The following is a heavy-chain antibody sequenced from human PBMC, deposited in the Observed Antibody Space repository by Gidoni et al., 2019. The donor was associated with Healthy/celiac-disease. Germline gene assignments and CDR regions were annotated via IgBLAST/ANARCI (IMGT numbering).Heavy chain of an antibody. Sequence: QVQLVQSGAEVKKPGSSVKDSCTASGGTCSSYPISWVRQVPGHGLEWMGGIIPIFGTAIYAQKFQGRVTITADESTSTAYMELSSLRSEDTAVYYCARAGSSWTRPGNNYFDYWGQGTLVTVSS. J-gene: IGHJ4*02. CDR2: IIPIFGTA. D-gene: IGHD6-13*01. V-gene: IGHV1-69*01. CDR1: GGTCSSYP. CDR3: ARAGSSWTRPGNNYFDY.